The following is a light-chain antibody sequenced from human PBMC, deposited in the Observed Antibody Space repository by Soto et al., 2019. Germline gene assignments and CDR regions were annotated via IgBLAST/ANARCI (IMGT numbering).Light chain of an antibody. CDR3: QQYNIYWT. J-gene: IGKJ1*01. Sequence: TQSPGTLSLSPGERATLSCRASQSISSWLAWYQQKPGKAPKLLIYDASSLESGVPSRFSGSGSGTEFTLTISSLQPDDFATYYCQQYNIYWTFGQGTKV. CDR2: DAS. CDR1: QSISSW. V-gene: IGKV1-5*01.